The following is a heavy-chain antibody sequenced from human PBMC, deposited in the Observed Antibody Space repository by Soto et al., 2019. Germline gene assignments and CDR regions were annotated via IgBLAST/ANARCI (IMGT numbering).Heavy chain of an antibody. Sequence: EVQLVESGGGLVQPGRSLRLSCAASGFTLDAYAMHWVRQAPGKGLEWVSGISWNSGSIGYADAVKGRFTISRDNAKNSLYLQMNSLRAEATALYYCAKDISSSWYDAFDIWGQGTMVTVSS. CDR3: AKDISSSWYDAFDI. V-gene: IGHV3-9*01. J-gene: IGHJ3*02. D-gene: IGHD6-13*01. CDR1: GFTLDAYA. CDR2: ISWNSGSI.